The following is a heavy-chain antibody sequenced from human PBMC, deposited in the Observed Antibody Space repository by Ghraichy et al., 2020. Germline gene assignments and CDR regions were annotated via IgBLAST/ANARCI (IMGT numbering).Heavy chain of an antibody. V-gene: IGHV4-34*01. CDR1: GGSFSGYY. D-gene: IGHD2-2*01. CDR3: ARHLEYQLLMALTNWFDP. J-gene: IGHJ5*02. CDR2: INHSGST. Sequence: SETLALTCAVYGGSFSGYYWSWIRQPPGKGLEWIGEINHSGSTNYNPSLKSRVTISVDTSKNQFSLKLSSVTAADTAVYYCARHLEYQLLMALTNWFDPWGQGTLVTVSS.